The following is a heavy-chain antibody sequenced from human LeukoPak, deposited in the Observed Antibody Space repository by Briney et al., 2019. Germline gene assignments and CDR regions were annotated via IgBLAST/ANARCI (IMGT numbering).Heavy chain of an antibody. J-gene: IGHJ6*02. V-gene: IGHV4-39*01. CDR1: GGSISSSSYY. D-gene: IGHD3-16*01. Sequence: PSETLSLTCTVSGGSISSSSYYWGWIRQPPGKGLEWIGSIYYSGSTYYNPSLKSRVTISVDTSKNQFSLKLSSVTAADTAVYYCARHDGVYYYYGMDVWGQGTTVTVSS. CDR2: IYYSGST. CDR3: ARHDGVYYYYGMDV.